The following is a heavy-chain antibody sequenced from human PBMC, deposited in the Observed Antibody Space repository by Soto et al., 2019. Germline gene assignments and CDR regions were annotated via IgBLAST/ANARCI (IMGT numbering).Heavy chain of an antibody. Sequence: QVQLVESGGGLGKPGGALRLSCVASGFTFSDHYMSWIRQVPGKGLEWVSYIYSSDSTIYYADSVKGRFTISRDNAKNSGYLKINSLRAEDSAVYYWARGHSGLDLWGQGTTDPVSS. D-gene: IGHD2-21*01. CDR3: ARGHSGLDL. V-gene: IGHV3-11*01. J-gene: IGHJ6*02. CDR1: GFTFSDHY. CDR2: IYSSDSTI.